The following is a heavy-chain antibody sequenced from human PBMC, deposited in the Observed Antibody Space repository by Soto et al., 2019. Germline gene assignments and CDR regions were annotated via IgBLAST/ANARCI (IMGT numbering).Heavy chain of an antibody. Sequence: SETLSLTCTVSGGSISSYYWSWIRQPPGKGLEWIGYIYYSGSTYYNPSLKSRVTISVDTSKNQFSLKLSSVTAADTAVYYCARDGGYCSGGSCYSWGQGTLVTVSS. J-gene: IGHJ4*02. D-gene: IGHD2-15*01. V-gene: IGHV4-59*06. CDR2: IYYSGST. CDR3: ARDGGYCSGGSCYS. CDR1: GGSISSYY.